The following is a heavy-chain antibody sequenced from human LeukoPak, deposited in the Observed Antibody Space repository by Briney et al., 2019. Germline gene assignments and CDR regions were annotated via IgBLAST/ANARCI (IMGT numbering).Heavy chain of an antibody. D-gene: IGHD6-13*01. CDR1: GFTVSSNY. Sequence: GGSLRLSCAASGFTVSSNYMSWVRQAPGKGLEWVSVISDSGDSTYYADSVWGRFTISREKSQSTLYLQMNSLRDAGTAVYYCVKKREGVAPANWFDPRGQGTLVTVSS. CDR2: ISDSGDST. V-gene: IGHV3-23*01. CDR3: VKKREGVAPANWFDP. J-gene: IGHJ5*02.